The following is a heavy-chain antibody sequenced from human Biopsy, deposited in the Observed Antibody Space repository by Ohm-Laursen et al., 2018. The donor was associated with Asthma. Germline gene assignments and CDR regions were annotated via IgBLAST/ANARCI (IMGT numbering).Heavy chain of an antibody. CDR2: IKHDGSGK. V-gene: IGHV3-7*01. Sequence: SLRLSCAASGFTFGDYWMRWVRQVPGKGLEWVANIKHDGSGKNHVDSLKGRFTISRDNAKNSLYLQMNSLRAEDTAVYYCARTFHFWSPYHAEHYQLWGQGTLVTVSS. D-gene: IGHD3-3*02. J-gene: IGHJ1*01. CDR3: ARTFHFWSPYHAEHYQL. CDR1: GFTFGDYW.